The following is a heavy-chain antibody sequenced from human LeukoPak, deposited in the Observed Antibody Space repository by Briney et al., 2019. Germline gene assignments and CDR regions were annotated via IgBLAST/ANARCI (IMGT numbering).Heavy chain of an antibody. J-gene: IGHJ4*02. CDR1: GGSISSGDYY. D-gene: IGHD3-10*01. Sequence: SETLSLTCTVSGGSISSGDYYWSWIRQPPGKGLEWIGYIYTSGSTNYNPSLKSRVTMSVDTSKNQFSLKLSSVTAADTAVYYCARENISLLWFGELLGYYFDYWGQGTLVTVFS. V-gene: IGHV4-61*08. CDR3: ARENISLLWFGELLGYYFDY. CDR2: IYTSGST.